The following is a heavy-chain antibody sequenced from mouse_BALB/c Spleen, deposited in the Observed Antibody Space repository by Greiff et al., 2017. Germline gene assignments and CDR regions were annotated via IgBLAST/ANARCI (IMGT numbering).Heavy chain of an antibody. CDR2: INPGSGGT. V-gene: IGHV1-54*01. D-gene: IGHD1-1*01. J-gene: IGHJ3*01. CDR3: ARGGYYGGFAY. CDR1: GYAFTNYL. Sequence: QVQLQQSGAELVRPGTSVKVSCKASGYAFTNYLIEWVKQRPGQGLEWIGVINPGSGGTNYNEKFKGKATLTADKSSSTAYMQLSSLTSDDSAVYFCARGGYYGGFAYWGQGTLVTVSA.